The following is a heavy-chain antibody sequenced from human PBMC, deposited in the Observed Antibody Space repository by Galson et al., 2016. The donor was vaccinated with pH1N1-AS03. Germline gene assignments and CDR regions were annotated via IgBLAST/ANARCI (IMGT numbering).Heavy chain of an antibody. Sequence: LSLTCTVSGGSISNYCWSWIRQPPGKGLEWIGYVYDSGNTHYNPSLKSRVAMSVDTSKNQFSLKLMSVTTADAAVYYCTRSYYRDYGDPPGGYWGQGTLVTVSS. J-gene: IGHJ4*02. V-gene: IGHV4-59*01. CDR1: GGSISNYC. D-gene: IGHD4-17*01. CDR2: VYDSGNT. CDR3: TRSYYRDYGDPPGGY.